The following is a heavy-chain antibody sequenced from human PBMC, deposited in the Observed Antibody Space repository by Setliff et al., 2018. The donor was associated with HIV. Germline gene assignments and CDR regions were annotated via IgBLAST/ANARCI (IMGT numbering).Heavy chain of an antibody. D-gene: IGHD6-25*01. CDR1: GFTLSNYA. CDR3: VRDLGRPGSWYFDL. Sequence: PGGSLRLSCAASGFTLSNYALNWVRQAPGKGLEWISYISSRSQTIYYADSVKGRFTISRHNAKNSLYLQMNSLRAGDTAVYYCVRDLGRPGSWYFDLWGRGTLVTVSS. CDR2: ISSRSQTI. J-gene: IGHJ2*01. V-gene: IGHV3-48*01.